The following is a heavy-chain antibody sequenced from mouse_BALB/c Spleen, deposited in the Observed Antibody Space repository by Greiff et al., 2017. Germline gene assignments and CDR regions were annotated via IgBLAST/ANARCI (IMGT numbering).Heavy chain of an antibody. CDR2: IHYSGST. Sequence: EVQLQESGPDLVKPSQSLSLTCTVTGYSITSGYSWHWIRQLPGNKLEWMGYIHYSGSTNYNPSLKSRIPITRDTSKNQFFLQLNSVTTEDTATYYCARSAIYYGNPFAYWGQGTLVTVSA. V-gene: IGHV3-1*02. D-gene: IGHD2-1*01. CDR3: ARSAIYYGNPFAY. J-gene: IGHJ3*01. CDR1: GYSITSGYS.